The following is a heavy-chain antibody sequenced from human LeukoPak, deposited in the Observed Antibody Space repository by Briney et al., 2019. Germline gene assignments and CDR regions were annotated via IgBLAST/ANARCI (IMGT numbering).Heavy chain of an antibody. CDR2: ISWDGDST. CDR3: ASLLWFGERSDY. V-gene: IGHV3-43*01. Sequence: GGSLRLSCAASGFTFDDYTMHWVRQAPGKGLEWVSLISWDGDSTYYADSVKGRFTISRDNSKNSLYLQMNSLRAEDTAVYYCASLLWFGERSDYWGQGTLVTVSS. D-gene: IGHD3-10*01. CDR1: GFTFDDYT. J-gene: IGHJ4*02.